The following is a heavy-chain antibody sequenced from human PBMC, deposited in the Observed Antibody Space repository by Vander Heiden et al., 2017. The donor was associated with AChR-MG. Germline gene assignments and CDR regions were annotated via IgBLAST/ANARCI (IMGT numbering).Heavy chain of an antibody. CDR1: GFTFNTYP. CDR2: ISLDGNNE. V-gene: IGHV3-30-3*01. CDR3: ARDRARWNKYYYFGVDV. J-gene: IGHJ6*02. Sequence: QVQLVESGGGVVQPGRSLRLSCAASGFTFNTYPMYWVRQAPGKGLEWVAVISLDGNNEYYADSVKGRFTISRDNSNNTLFLQMNSLRGEDTAVYYCARDRARWNKYYYFGVDVWGQGTTVTVSS. D-gene: IGHD1-1*01.